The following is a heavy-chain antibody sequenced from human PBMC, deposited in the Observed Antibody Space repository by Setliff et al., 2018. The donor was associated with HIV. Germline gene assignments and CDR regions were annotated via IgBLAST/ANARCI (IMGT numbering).Heavy chain of an antibody. CDR3: ARQIASGYWAFDS. Sequence: KTWETLSLTCTVSSDSISSRSGFWWGWIRQPPGKGLEWIGSIYHTGQTYDNPSVKSRLTISVDTDENQFSLKLRSVTAAATAVYYCARQIASGYWAFDSWGQGTLVTVSS. J-gene: IGHJ4*02. D-gene: IGHD3-3*01. CDR1: SDSISSRSGF. V-gene: IGHV4-39*01. CDR2: IYHTGQT.